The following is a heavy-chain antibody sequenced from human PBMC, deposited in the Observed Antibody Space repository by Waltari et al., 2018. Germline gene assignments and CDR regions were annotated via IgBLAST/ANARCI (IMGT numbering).Heavy chain of an antibody. D-gene: IGHD1-1*01. V-gene: IGHV1-2*02. Sequence: QVQLVQAGAGVRKPGASVKVPRKAPGYTFTGYYSHWLRQAPGQGLEWMGRNKPNTGGAQCACKFAGRNTMTTHSFIITAYMDLGTVVPYDAAVFYCTRGLINDHDFDYWGQGTLVTVSS. CDR1: GYTFTGYY. CDR3: TRGLINDHDFDY. J-gene: IGHJ4*02. CDR2: NKPNTGGA.